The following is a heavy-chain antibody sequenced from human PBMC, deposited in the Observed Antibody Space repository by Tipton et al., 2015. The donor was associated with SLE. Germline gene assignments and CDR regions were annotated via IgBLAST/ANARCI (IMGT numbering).Heavy chain of an antibody. V-gene: IGHV1-69*18. J-gene: IGHJ4*02. Sequence: QVQLVQSGAEVKKPGASVKVSCKASGGSFSSCGINWVRQAPGQGLEWMGTIIPLFGTANYAQKFQGRVTITADESTSTAYMELSSLRSEDTAVYYCARSHYSDYARGDYWGQGTLVTVSS. CDR1: GGSFSSCG. D-gene: IGHD5-12*01. CDR2: IIPLFGTA. CDR3: ARSHYSDYARGDY.